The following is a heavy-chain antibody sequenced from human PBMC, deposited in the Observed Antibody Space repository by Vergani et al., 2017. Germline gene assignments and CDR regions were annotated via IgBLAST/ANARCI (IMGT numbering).Heavy chain of an antibody. CDR1: EFTFSNYA. V-gene: IGHV3-23*01. J-gene: IGHJ4*02. CDR2: ISGSGVSA. Sequence: EVQLLESGGGLVQPGGSLRLSCAASEFTFSNYAMNWARQAPGKGLEWVSGISGSGVSAYYTDSVKGRFTISRDNSKNMLFLQMNNLRTEDTAIYYCAKQYFVSGNYLFDYWGQETLVTVSS. D-gene: IGHD3-10*01. CDR3: AKQYFVSGNYLFDY.